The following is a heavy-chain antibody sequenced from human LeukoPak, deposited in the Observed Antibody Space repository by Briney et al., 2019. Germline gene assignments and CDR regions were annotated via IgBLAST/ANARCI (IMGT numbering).Heavy chain of an antibody. CDR3: ARGYYYRT. D-gene: IGHD3-10*01. CDR2: IYADGDS. Sequence: SETLSLTCTVSGGSIGSYYWSWIRQPAGKGLEWIGRIYADGDSTYNPSLKSRVTISVDTSKNQLSLRLTSMTAADTAVYYCARGYYYRTWGQGTLVTVSS. V-gene: IGHV4-4*07. CDR1: GGSIGSYY. J-gene: IGHJ4*02.